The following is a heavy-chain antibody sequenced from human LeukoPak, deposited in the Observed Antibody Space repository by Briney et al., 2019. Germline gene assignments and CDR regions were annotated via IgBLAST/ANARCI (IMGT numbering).Heavy chain of an antibody. CDR3: ARGAQGFVDYFDY. CDR1: GGSISSYY. D-gene: IGHD2-15*01. J-gene: IGHJ4*02. CDR2: IYYSGST. V-gene: IGHV4-59*01. Sequence: SDTLSLTCTVSGGSISSYYWSWIRQPPGKGLEWIGYIYYSGSTNYNPSLKSRVTISVDTSKNQFSLKLSSVTAADTAVYYCARGAQGFVDYFDYWGQGTLVTVSS.